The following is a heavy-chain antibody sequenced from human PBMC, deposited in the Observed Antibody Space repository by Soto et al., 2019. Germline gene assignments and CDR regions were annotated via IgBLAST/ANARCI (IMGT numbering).Heavy chain of an antibody. CDR1: GFTFSSYV. CDR2: ISFDGKNR. Sequence: GGSLRLSCAASGFTFSSYVMHWVRQAPGKGLEWVAVISFDGKNRDYSDAVKGRFTIARDNSKDTLFVQMNSLKPEDTAVYYCAKVGFFRVRSDTRWMDVWGQGTTVTVSS. J-gene: IGHJ6*02. D-gene: IGHD3-3*01. V-gene: IGHV3-30*18. CDR3: AKVGFFRVRSDTRWMDV.